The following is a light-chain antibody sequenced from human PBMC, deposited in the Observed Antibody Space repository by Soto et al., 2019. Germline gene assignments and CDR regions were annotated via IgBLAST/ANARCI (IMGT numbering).Light chain of an antibody. Sequence: QSALTQPASVSGSPGQSITISCTGTSSDVGGYNYVSWYQQHPGKAPKVMIYEVSNRPSGVSNRFSGSKSGNTASLTISGPQAEDEADYYWCSYTNTNTLVFGTGTKVTVL. CDR1: SSDVGGYNY. J-gene: IGLJ1*01. V-gene: IGLV2-14*01. CDR2: EVS. CDR3: CSYTNTNTLV.